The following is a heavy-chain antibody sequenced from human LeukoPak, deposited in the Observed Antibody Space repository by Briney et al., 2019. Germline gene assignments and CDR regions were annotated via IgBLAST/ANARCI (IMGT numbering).Heavy chain of an antibody. D-gene: IGHD2-2*01. CDR2: INPSGGST. CDR1: GYTLTSYG. V-gene: IGHV1-46*01. J-gene: IGHJ4*02. CDR3: ARDLTPAYCSSTSCRTYPFDY. Sequence: ASVKVSCKASGYTLTSYGISCVRQAPGQGLEWMGKINPSGGSTSYAQKFQGRVTMTRDTSTSTVYMELSSLRSEDTAVYYCARDLTPAYCSSTSCRTYPFDYWGQGTLVTVSS.